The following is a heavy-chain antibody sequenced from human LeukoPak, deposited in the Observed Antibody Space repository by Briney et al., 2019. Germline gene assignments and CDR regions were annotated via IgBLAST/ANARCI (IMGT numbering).Heavy chain of an antibody. J-gene: IGHJ4*02. CDR3: VRALLGTDDY. Sequence: GGSLRLSCAASGFTFSSYPMHWVRQAPGKGLQSVSGISGNGDTSYYANSVKGRFTISRDNSKNTLYLQMNSLRADDTAVYYCVRALLGTDDYWGQGTLVTVSS. CDR2: ISGNGDTS. CDR1: GFTFSSYP. V-gene: IGHV3-64*01. D-gene: IGHD2-15*01.